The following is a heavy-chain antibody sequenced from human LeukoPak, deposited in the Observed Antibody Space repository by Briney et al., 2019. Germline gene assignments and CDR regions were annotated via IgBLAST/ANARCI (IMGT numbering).Heavy chain of an antibody. J-gene: IGHJ6*02. V-gene: IGHV1-2*02. CDR1: GYTFTGYY. CDR2: INPNSGGT. Sequence: ASVTVSCKASGYTFTGYYMHWVRQAPGQGLEWMGWINPNSGGTNYAQKFQGRVTITADESTSTAYMELSSLRSEDTAVYYCARGIVVVVAATGAYYYYGMDVWGQGTTVTVSS. CDR3: ARGIVVVVAATGAYYYYGMDV. D-gene: IGHD2-15*01.